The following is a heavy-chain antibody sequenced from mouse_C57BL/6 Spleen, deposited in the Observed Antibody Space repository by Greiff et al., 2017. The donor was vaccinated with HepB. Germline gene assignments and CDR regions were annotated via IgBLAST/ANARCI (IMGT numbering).Heavy chain of an antibody. CDR2: IYPGSGST. J-gene: IGHJ2*01. Sequence: QVQLQQPGAELVKPGASVKMSCKASGYTFTSYWITWVKQRPGQGLEWIGDIYPGSGSTNYNEKFKSKATLTVDTSSSTAYMQLSSLTSEDSAVYYCARGIYYECDGDFDYWGQGTTLTVSS. D-gene: IGHD2-4*01. CDR1: GYTFTSYW. CDR3: ARGIYYECDGDFDY. V-gene: IGHV1-55*01.